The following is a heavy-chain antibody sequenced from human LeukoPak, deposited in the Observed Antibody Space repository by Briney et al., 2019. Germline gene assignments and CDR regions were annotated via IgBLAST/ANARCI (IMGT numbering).Heavy chain of an antibody. CDR3: AKDLGGGDGYNFDY. Sequence: GGTLRLSCAASGFTFSGYGMSWVRQAPGKGLKWVSAISGSGGSTYYADSVKGRITISRDNSKNTLYLQMNSLRAEDTAVYYCAKDLGGGDGYNFDYWGQGTLVTVSS. J-gene: IGHJ4*02. CDR2: ISGSGGST. V-gene: IGHV3-23*01. D-gene: IGHD5-24*01. CDR1: GFTFSGYG.